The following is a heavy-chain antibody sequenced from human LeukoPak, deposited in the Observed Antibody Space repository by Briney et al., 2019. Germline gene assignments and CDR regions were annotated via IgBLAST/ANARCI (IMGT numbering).Heavy chain of an antibody. D-gene: IGHD3-3*01. CDR1: GFTFSSYA. V-gene: IGHV3-23*01. CDR2: TSATGGST. CDR3: EKDLETDVWRGYDYYYYYMDV. Sequence: GGSLRLSCAASGFTFSSYAMGWVRQAPGKGLEWVSTTSATGGSTYYADSVKGRFTIPRDNSEDTLYLQMNSLRAEDTAVYYCEKDLETDVWRGYDYYYYYMDVWGKGTTVTVSS. J-gene: IGHJ6*03.